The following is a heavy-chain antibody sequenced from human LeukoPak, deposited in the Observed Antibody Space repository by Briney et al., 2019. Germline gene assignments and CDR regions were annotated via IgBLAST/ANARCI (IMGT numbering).Heavy chain of an antibody. CDR3: ARDVSSNYEWCDP. CDR2: IYTSGST. J-gene: IGHJ5*02. CDR1: GGSISSGSYY. D-gene: IGHD4-11*01. Sequence: SQTLSLTCTVSGGSISSGSYYWSWIRQAAGKGLEWIGRIYTSGSTNYNPSLKSRVTISVDTSKNQFSLKLSSVTAADTAVYYCARDVSSNYEWCDPWGQGTLVTVSS. V-gene: IGHV4-61*02.